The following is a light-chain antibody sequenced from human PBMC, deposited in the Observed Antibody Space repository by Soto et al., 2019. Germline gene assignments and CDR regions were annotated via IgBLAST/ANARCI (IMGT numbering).Light chain of an antibody. Sequence: QSALTQPASVSGSPGQSITISCTGTSSDIGSYNLVSWYQQHPGKAPKLMIFEDNKRPSGVSNRFSGSKSGNTASLTISGLQAEDEADYYCCSYAGSYPVVFGGGTKLTVL. CDR1: SSDIGSYNL. J-gene: IGLJ2*01. CDR3: CSYAGSYPVV. CDR2: EDN. V-gene: IGLV2-23*01.